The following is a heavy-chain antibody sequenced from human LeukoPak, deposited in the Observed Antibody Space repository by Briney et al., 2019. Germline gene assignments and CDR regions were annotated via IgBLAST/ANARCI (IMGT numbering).Heavy chain of an antibody. Sequence: PSETLSLTCAVYGGSFSGYYWSWIRQPPGKGLEWIGEINHSGSTNYNPSLKSRVTISVDTSKKQFSLKLNSVTAADTAVFYCSSSSSWFRNDFDYWGQGTLVTVSS. D-gene: IGHD6-13*01. V-gene: IGHV4-34*01. J-gene: IGHJ4*02. CDR3: SSSSSWFRNDFDY. CDR1: GGSFSGYY. CDR2: INHSGST.